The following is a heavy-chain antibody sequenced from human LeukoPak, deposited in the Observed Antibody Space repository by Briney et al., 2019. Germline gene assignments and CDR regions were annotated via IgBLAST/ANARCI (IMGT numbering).Heavy chain of an antibody. V-gene: IGHV4-61*10. J-gene: IGHJ3*02. CDR1: GGSISSGSYY. Sequence: TSETLSLTCTVSGGSISSGSYYWSWIRQPAGKGLEWIGYIYYSGSTYYNPSLKSRVTISVDTSKNQFSLKLSSVTAADTAVYYCARELRGAFDIWGQGTMVTVSS. CDR3: ARELRGAFDI. CDR2: IYYSGST.